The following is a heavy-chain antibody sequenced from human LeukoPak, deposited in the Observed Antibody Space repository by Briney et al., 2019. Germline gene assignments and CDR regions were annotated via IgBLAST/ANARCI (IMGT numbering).Heavy chain of an antibody. D-gene: IGHD2-21*01. CDR2: IYPGDSDT. CDR3: GRRLRMGVNTFDI. J-gene: IGHJ3*02. CDR1: GYSFTSYW. Sequence: GESLKISCKASGYSFTSYWIGWVRQMPGKGLEWMGTIYPGDSDTRYSPSFQGQVTISADKSISTAFLQWSSLKASDTAMYFCGRRLRMGVNTFDIWGQGTMVTVSS. V-gene: IGHV5-51*01.